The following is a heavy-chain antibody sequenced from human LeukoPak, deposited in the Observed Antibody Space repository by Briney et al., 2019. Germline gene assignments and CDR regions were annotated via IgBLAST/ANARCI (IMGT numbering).Heavy chain of an antibody. V-gene: IGHV3-53*01. D-gene: IGHD3-22*01. J-gene: IGHJ6*03. Sequence: GGSLRLSCAASGFTVSNSYMSWVRQAPGKGLEGVSVIYGGGSTHYAEAVKGRFTISRDSSKNTLYLLMNSLRAEDTAVYFCARDRYCYDSSANYYYTDVWGKGTTVTVSS. CDR2: IYGGGST. CDR3: ARDRYCYDSSANYYYTDV. CDR1: GFTVSNSY.